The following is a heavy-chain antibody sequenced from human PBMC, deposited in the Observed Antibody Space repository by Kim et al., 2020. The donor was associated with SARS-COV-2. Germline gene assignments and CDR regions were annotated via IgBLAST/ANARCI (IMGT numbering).Heavy chain of an antibody. Sequence: GGSLRLSCAASGFTFSSYAMHWVRQATGKGLEWVSAIGTAGDNYYPGSAKSRFTTTSKNTKNSSQLQKMNMRTGDTAAYYCSRGRWHHVYWSGFEGGEH. CDR2: IGTAGDN. V-gene: IGHV3-13*01. CDR1: GFTFSSYA. D-gene: IGHD3-3*01. J-gene: IGHJ1*01. CDR3: SRGRWHHVYWSGFEGGEH.